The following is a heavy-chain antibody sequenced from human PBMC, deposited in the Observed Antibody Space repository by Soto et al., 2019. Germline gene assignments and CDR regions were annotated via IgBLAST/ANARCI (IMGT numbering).Heavy chain of an antibody. Sequence: PGGSLRLSCAASGFTFSNYSMNWVRQAPGKGLEWVSYITSSSSTIYYADSVKGRFTISRDNAKNSLYLQMTSLRDEDTAVYYCARVSRISAAGTSPNWGQGTLVTVSS. V-gene: IGHV3-48*02. CDR3: ARVSRISAAGTSPN. J-gene: IGHJ4*02. CDR1: GFTFSNYS. D-gene: IGHD6-13*01. CDR2: ITSSSSTI.